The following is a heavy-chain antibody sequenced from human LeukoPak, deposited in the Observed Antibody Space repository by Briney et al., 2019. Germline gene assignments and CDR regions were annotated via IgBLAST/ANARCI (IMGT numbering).Heavy chain of an antibody. D-gene: IGHD3-10*01. Sequence: ASVKVSCKASGYTFTNYYLHCVRQAPGQGLEWMGILNPNSGSTTYAQKLQGRFTMTWDTSTSTVYMELSSLRSDDTAVYFCARDTASPGNSYYSGHLFDYWGQGTLVTVSS. CDR3: ARDTASPGNSYYSGHLFDY. J-gene: IGHJ4*02. CDR1: GYTFTNYY. V-gene: IGHV1-46*04. CDR2: LNPNSGST.